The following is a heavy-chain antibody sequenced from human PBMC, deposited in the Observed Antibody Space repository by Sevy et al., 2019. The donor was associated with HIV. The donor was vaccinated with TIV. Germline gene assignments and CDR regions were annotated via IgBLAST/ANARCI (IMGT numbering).Heavy chain of an antibody. V-gene: IGHV4-31*03. Sequence: SETLSLTCTVSGGSISSGGYYWSWIRQHPGKGLEWIGYIYYSGSTYYNPSLKSRVTISVDTSKNQFSLKLSSVTAAETAVYYCARASGNIAAAGRFFDYWGQGTLVTVSS. CDR2: IYYSGST. D-gene: IGHD6-13*01. CDR1: GGSISSGGYY. CDR3: ARASGNIAAAGRFFDY. J-gene: IGHJ4*02.